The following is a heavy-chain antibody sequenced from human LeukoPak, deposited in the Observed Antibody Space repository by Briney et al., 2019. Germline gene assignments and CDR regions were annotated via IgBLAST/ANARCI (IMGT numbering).Heavy chain of an antibody. V-gene: IGHV3-30*03. CDR2: ISYDGTYK. J-gene: IGHJ4*02. D-gene: IGHD1-26*01. CDR3: ARDPLIGGTYYGDY. Sequence: GGSLRLSCAASGFTFSSYGMHWVRQAPGKGLEWVAIISYDGTYKYYVDSVKGRFTISRDNTKNTLYLQMNSLRAEDTAVYYCARDPLIGGTYYGDYWGQGTLVTVSS. CDR1: GFTFSSYG.